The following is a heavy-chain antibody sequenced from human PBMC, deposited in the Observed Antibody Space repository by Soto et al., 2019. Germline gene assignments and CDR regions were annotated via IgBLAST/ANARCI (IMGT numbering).Heavy chain of an antibody. V-gene: IGHV1-18*01. CDR1: GYTFTSYG. CDR2: ISAYNGNT. CDR3: ARYGYDILTGYYAY. D-gene: IGHD3-9*01. J-gene: IGHJ4*02. Sequence: GASVKVCCKASGYTFTSYGSRWVRQANGQGLEWMGWISAYNGNTNYAQKLQGRVTMTTDTSTSTAYMELRSLRSDDTAVYYCARYGYDILTGYYAYWGQGTLVTVSS.